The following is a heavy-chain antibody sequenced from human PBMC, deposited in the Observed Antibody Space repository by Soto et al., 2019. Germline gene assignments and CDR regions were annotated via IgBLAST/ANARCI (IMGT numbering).Heavy chain of an antibody. CDR3: ARKSTIFGVAKIRDRLDY. D-gene: IGHD3-3*01. V-gene: IGHV4-39*01. Sequence: SETLSLTCTVSGGSISSSSYYWGWIRQPPGKGLEWIGSIYYSGSTYYNPSLKSRVTISVDTSKNQFSLKLSSVTAADTAVYYCARKSTIFGVAKIRDRLDYWGQGTLVTVSS. CDR2: IYYSGST. CDR1: GGSISSSSYY. J-gene: IGHJ4*02.